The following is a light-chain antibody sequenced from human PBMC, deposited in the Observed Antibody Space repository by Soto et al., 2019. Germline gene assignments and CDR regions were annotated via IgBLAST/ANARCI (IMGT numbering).Light chain of an antibody. CDR1: QSISSY. CDR2: AAS. CDR3: QQSYSTPPT. V-gene: IGKV1-39*01. Sequence: DIPMTQSPSSLSASVGDRVTITCRASQSISSYLNWYQQKPGKAPKLLIYAASSLQSGVPSRFSGSGSRTDFTLTISSLQPEDFATYYCQQSYSTPPTFGQGTKLEIK. J-gene: IGKJ2*01.